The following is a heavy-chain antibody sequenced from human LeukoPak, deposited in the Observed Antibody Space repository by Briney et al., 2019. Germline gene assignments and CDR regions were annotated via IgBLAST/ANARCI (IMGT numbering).Heavy chain of an antibody. Sequence: GGSLRLSCAASGFTFSTYAMSWVRQAPGKGLEWVATVSGSGGNTHYADSVKGRFTISRDNTKNTLSLQMNSLRAEDTAVYYCTKSGLSRFDYWGQGTLITVSS. CDR2: VSGSGGNT. J-gene: IGHJ4*02. CDR3: TKSGLSRFDY. CDR1: GFTFSTYA. D-gene: IGHD4/OR15-4a*01. V-gene: IGHV3-23*01.